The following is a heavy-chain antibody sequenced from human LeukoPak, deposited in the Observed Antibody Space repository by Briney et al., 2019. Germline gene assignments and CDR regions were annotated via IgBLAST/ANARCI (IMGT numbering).Heavy chain of an antibody. CDR2: IYPSGST. CDR1: GGSISGGSYY. Sequence: SQTLSLTCTVSGGSISGGSYYWSWIRQPAGKGLEWIGRIYPSGSTNYNPSLKSRVTISIDTSKNQVSLNLRSVTAADTAGYYRAKVGLGDCSGGRCYWFDPWGQGTLVTVSS. J-gene: IGHJ5*02. V-gene: IGHV4-61*02. D-gene: IGHD2-15*01. CDR3: AKVGLGDCSGGRCYWFDP.